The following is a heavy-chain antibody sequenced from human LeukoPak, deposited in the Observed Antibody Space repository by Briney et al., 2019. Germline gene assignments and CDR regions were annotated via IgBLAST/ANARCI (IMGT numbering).Heavy chain of an antibody. V-gene: IGHV4-59*01. CDR1: GGSISTYY. J-gene: IGHJ4*02. CDR3: AHDSFSFAGGFDC. D-gene: IGHD1-1*01. Sequence: PSETLSLTCTVSGGSISTYYRSWIRQPPGKGLEWMGYIYYSGSTNYNPSLESGATISVTTSKNQFLLKQRSVPTADRAAFYFAHDSFSFAGGFDCWGQGTLVSVCS. CDR2: IYYSGST.